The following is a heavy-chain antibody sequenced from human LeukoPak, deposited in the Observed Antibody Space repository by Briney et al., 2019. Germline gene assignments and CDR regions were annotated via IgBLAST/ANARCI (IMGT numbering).Heavy chain of an antibody. V-gene: IGHV4-59*12. Sequence: PSETLSLTCTVSGGSISSYYWSWIRQPPGKGPEWIGYIYYSGSTNYNPSLKSRVTISVDTSKKQFSLKLSSVTAAETAVYYCARSCPPRLVVPAAMGYYYMDVWGKGTTVTVSS. CDR3: ARSCPPRLVVPAAMGYYYMDV. J-gene: IGHJ6*03. D-gene: IGHD2-2*01. CDR1: GGSISSYY. CDR2: IYYSGST.